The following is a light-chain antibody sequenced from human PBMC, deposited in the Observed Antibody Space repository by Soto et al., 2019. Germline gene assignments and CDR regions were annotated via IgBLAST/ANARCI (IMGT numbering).Light chain of an antibody. V-gene: IGKV3-11*01. Sequence: EIVLTQPPATLSLSPGERATLSCGASQSVSSYLAWYQQKPGQAPRLLIYDASNRATGIPARLSGSGSGTDFTLTISSLEPEDFAVYYCQQRRSWITFGQGTRLEIK. CDR3: QQRRSWIT. J-gene: IGKJ5*01. CDR1: QSVSSY. CDR2: DAS.